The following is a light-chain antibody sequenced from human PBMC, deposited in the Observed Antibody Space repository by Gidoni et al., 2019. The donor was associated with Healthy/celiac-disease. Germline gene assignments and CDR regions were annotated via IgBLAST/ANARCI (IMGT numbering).Light chain of an antibody. CDR2: CAS. CDR1: QSVLYSSNNKNY. J-gene: IGKJ1*01. Sequence: QSVLYSSNNKNYLAWYQQKPGQPPKLLIYCASTRESGVPDRFSGSGSGTDFTLTISSLQAEDVAVYYCQQYYSTPQTFGQGTKVEIK. V-gene: IGKV4-1*01. CDR3: QQYYSTPQT.